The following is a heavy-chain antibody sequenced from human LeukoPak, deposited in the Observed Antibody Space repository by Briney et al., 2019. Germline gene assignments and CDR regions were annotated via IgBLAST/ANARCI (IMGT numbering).Heavy chain of an antibody. V-gene: IGHV1-2*02. D-gene: IGHD2-2*01. CDR2: INPKSGAA. CDR3: ARGAEAETSPLDF. CDR1: GYIFSDYY. Sequence: ASVKVSCKASGYIFSDYYMHWVRQAPGQGLEWLGWINPKSGAADYAQQFRGRVTMTRDTSINTDYMEMKRVTSDDTAVYYCARGAEAETSPLDFWGQGALVIVS. J-gene: IGHJ4*02.